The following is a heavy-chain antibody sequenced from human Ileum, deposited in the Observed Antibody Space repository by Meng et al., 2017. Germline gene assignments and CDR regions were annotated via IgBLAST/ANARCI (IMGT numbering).Heavy chain of an antibody. CDR3: AKDLSSGWYGDNWFDP. Sequence: EVSPVEPGRGVVGPWGALRLPCPASGLTFGSYARGCVRQAPGKGLEWVSAISGSGGSTYYADSVKGRFTISRDNSKNTLYLQMNSLRAEDTAVYYCAKDLSSGWYGDNWFDPWGQGTLVTVSS. CDR2: ISGSGGST. J-gene: IGHJ5*02. V-gene: IGHV3-23*04. CDR1: GLTFGSYA. D-gene: IGHD6-19*01.